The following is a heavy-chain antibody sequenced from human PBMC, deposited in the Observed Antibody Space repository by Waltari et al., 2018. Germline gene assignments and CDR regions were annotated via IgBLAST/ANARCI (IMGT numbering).Heavy chain of an antibody. V-gene: IGHV4-59*13. J-gene: IGHJ4*02. CDR2: IHFTGVP. D-gene: IGHD1-20*01. Sequence: QVHLQESGPGLVKPSETLSLICTVSGGSISDSYWGWIRQPPGKGLEWIGHIHFTGVPNYSPSLESRVVISVDTSKNQFSLKVNSVTAADTAVYYCATLVTSCIEDNCHDALGSWGLGALVTVSS. CDR1: GGSISDSY. CDR3: ATLVTSCIEDNCHDALGS.